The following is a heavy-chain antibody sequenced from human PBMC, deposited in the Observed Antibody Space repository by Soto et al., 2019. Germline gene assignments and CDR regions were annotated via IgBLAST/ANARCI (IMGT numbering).Heavy chain of an antibody. CDR2: INHSGST. D-gene: IGHD3-9*01. V-gene: IGHV4-34*01. CDR3: ARGFYYDILTGYPTGYGMDV. J-gene: IGHJ6*02. CDR1: GGCFSGYY. Sequence: SETLSLTCAVYGGCFSGYYWSWIRQPPGKGLEWIGEINHSGSTNYNPSLKSRVTISVDTSKNQFSLKLSSVTAADTAVYYCARGFYYDILTGYPTGYGMDVWGQGTTVTVSS.